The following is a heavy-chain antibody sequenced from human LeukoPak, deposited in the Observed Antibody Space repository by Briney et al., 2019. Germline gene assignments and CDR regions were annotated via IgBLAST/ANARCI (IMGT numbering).Heavy chain of an antibody. J-gene: IGHJ3*01. D-gene: IGHD1-26*01. CDR3: ARPFSGSYSDAFDL. V-gene: IGHV4-59*08. CDR1: GGSMSSNY. CDR2: IYNSGTIYYSGST. Sequence: SETLSLTCTVSGGSMSSNYWSWIRQPPGKGLEWIGYIYNSGTIYYSGSTNYYPSLLSRVTISVDTSKNQFSLKLRSVTAADTAVYYCARPFSGSYSDAFDLWGQGTMVTVSS.